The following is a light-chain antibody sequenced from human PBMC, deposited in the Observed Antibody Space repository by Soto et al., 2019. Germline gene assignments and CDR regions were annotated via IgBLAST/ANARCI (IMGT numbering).Light chain of an antibody. J-gene: IGKJ4*01. V-gene: IGKV1-5*03. CDR3: QQYKSFSLT. CDR2: KTS. Sequence: DIQMTQSPSTLSASVGDRVTITCRASKSIDSWLAWYQQKPGKAPKLLIYKTSNLESGVPSRFSGSGSGTEFSLTISSLQPDDFATYYCQQYKSFSLTCGGGTRVEVK. CDR1: KSIDSW.